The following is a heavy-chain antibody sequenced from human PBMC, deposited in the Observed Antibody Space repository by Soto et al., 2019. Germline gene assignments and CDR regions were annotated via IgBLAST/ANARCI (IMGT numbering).Heavy chain of an antibody. Sequence: PGGSLRLSCAASGFTFSSYAMHWVRQAPGKGLEWVAVISHDGSNKYYADSVKGRFTISRDNSKNTLYLQMNSLRAEDTAVYYCARVAYGGYCSSTSCYAQTGYFDYWGQGTLVTAPQ. CDR2: ISHDGSNK. V-gene: IGHV3-30-3*01. CDR1: GFTFSSYA. D-gene: IGHD2-2*01. CDR3: ARVAYGGYCSSTSCYAQTGYFDY. J-gene: IGHJ4*02.